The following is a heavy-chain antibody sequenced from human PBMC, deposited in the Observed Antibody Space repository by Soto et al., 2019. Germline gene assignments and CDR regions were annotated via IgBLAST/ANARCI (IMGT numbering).Heavy chain of an antibody. D-gene: IGHD3-16*01. V-gene: IGHV4-31*03. CDR1: GSPFPNGGYY. CDR3: ARGDSQVSSVFDY. CDR2: THYSGDT. J-gene: IGHJ4*02. Sequence: SETLSLTCTVSGSPFPNGGYYWSWIRQEPGKGLEWIGYTHYSGDTSYNPSLRSRVTISTDTSKTQFSLRLRSVTSADTAVYYCARGDSQVSSVFDYWGQGMLVTVSS.